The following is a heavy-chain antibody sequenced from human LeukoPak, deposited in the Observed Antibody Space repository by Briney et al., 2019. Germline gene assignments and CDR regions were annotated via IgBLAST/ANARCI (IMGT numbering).Heavy chain of an antibody. CDR3: ARDGEVRGVNYYYYMDV. D-gene: IGHD3-10*01. CDR2: ISAYNGNT. V-gene: IGHV1-18*01. Sequence: GASVKVSCKASGYTFTSYGISWVRQAPGQGLEWMGWISAYNGNTNYAQKPQGRVTTTTDTSTSTAYMELRSLRSDDTAVYYCARDGEVRGVNYYYYMDVWGKGTTVTVSS. CDR1: GYTFTSYG. J-gene: IGHJ6*03.